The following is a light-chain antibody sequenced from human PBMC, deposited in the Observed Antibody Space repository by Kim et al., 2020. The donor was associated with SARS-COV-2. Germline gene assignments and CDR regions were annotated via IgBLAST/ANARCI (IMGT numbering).Light chain of an antibody. Sequence: SASVGDTVTITCRASRGVASYLSWFQQKPGRAPKSLIYAASTLQSGVPPRFSGTGSGTEFTLTISSLQPEDFATYYCLQINSFPYTFGQGTKLEIK. CDR3: LQINSFPYT. CDR2: AAS. J-gene: IGKJ2*01. CDR1: RGVASY. V-gene: IGKV1-16*01.